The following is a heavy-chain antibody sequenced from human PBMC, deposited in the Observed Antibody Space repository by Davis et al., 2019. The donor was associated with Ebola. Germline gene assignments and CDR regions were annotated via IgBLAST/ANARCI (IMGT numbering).Heavy chain of an antibody. CDR3: ARDSNYRFDF. CDR2: ISGGSRTI. V-gene: IGHV3-48*01. D-gene: IGHD4-11*01. Sequence: GESLKISCAASEFTFSDHSMNWVRQAPGKGLDWISYISGGSRTIYYADSVKGRFTISRDDSKNTLYLQMNSLRAEDTAVYYCARDSNYRFDFWGQGTLVTVSS. CDR1: EFTFSDHS. J-gene: IGHJ4*02.